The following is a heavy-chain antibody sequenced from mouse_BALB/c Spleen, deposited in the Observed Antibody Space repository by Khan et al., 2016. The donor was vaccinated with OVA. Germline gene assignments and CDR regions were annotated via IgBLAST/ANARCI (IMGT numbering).Heavy chain of an antibody. D-gene: IGHD1-1*01. J-gene: IGHJ1*01. V-gene: IGHV2-6-4*01. Sequence: QVQLKESGPGLVAPSQSLSITCTVSGFSLSRYSVHWVRQPPGKGLEWLGMIWGDGSTDYNSALKSRLSISKDNSKSQVFLKMNSLQTDDTAMYCCVRNHYGGGYWYFDVWGAGTTVTVSS. CDR2: IWGDGST. CDR1: GFSLSRYS. CDR3: VRNHYGGGYWYFDV.